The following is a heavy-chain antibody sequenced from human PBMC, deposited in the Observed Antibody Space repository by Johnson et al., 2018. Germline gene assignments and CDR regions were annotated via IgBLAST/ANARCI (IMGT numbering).Heavy chain of an antibody. D-gene: IGHD6-6*01. Sequence: EVQLVESGGGLVKPGGSLRLSCAASGFTFSSYSMNWVRQAPGKGLEWVASISSSSSYIYYADSVKGRFTIYRDNAKNALYLQMNSLRAEDTAVYYCAQESGSSSSLGGMDVWGQGTTVTVSS. J-gene: IGHJ6*02. CDR3: AQESGSSSSLGGMDV. CDR2: ISSSSSYI. V-gene: IGHV3-21*01. CDR1: GFTFSSYS.